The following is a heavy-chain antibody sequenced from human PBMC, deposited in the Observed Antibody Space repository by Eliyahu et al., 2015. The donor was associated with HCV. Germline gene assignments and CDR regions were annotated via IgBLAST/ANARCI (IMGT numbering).Heavy chain of an antibody. D-gene: IGHD5-18*01. V-gene: IGHV4-34*01. Sequence: QVQLQQWGAGLLKPSETLSLTCAVYGGSFSGYYWXWIRQPPGKGLEWIGEINHSGSTNYNPSLKSRVTISVDTSKNQFSLKLSSVTAADTAVYYCARGGLQLWLVGFRSYFDYWGQGTLVTVSS. J-gene: IGHJ4*02. CDR2: INHSGST. CDR1: GGSFSGYY. CDR3: ARGGLQLWLVGFRSYFDY.